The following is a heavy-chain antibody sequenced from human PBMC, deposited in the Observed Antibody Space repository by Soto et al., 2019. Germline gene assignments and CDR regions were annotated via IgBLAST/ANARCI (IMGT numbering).Heavy chain of an antibody. CDR1: GDTFSSYT. D-gene: IGHD4-17*01. CDR3: ASSLYGDYSD. Sequence: QVQLVQSGAEVKKPGSSVKVSCKASGDTFSSYTISWVRQAPGQGLEWMGRIIPILGIANYAQKFQGRVTITADKPTSTAYMELSSLRSEDTAVYYCASSLYGDYSDWGQGTLVTVSS. V-gene: IGHV1-69*02. J-gene: IGHJ4*02. CDR2: IIPILGIA.